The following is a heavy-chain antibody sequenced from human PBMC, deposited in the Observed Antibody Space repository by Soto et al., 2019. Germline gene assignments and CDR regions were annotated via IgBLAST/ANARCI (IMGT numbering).Heavy chain of an antibody. Sequence: TLSLTCSVSGYSVSSSDYYWGWIRQPPGKGLEWIGSMLYSGLTYYNPSLKSRVTLSVDTSKNQFSVRLNSVTASDTAVYYCAPLSVSLXXXXGIHVWGHGTTVTVSS. CDR1: GYSVSSSDYY. CDR2: MLYSGLT. CDR3: APLSVSLXXXXGIHV. V-gene: IGHV4-39*01. D-gene: IGHD3-16*01. J-gene: IGHJ6*02.